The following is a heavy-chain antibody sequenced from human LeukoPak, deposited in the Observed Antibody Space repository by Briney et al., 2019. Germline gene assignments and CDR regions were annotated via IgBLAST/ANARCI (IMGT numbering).Heavy chain of an antibody. CDR3: ARAEGHADY. Sequence: ASVKVSCKASGYTFTGYYMHWVRQAPGQGLEWMGWINPNSGGTNYAQEFQGRVTMTRDTSISTAYMELSRLRSDDTAVYYCARAEGHADYWGQGTLVTVSS. J-gene: IGHJ4*02. CDR1: GYTFTGYY. V-gene: IGHV1-2*02. CDR2: INPNSGGT.